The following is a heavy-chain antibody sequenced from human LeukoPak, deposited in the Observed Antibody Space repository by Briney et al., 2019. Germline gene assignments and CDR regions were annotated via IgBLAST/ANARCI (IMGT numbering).Heavy chain of an antibody. CDR2: IWYDGSNK. J-gene: IGHJ6*02. Sequence: GGSLRLSCAASGFTFSSYGMHWVRQAPGKGLEWVAVIWYDGSNKYYADSVKGRFTISRDNSKNTLYLQMNSLRAEDTAVYYCAREGTTVTTFYYYYGMDVWGQGTTVTVSS. CDR3: AREGTTVTTFYYYYGMDV. D-gene: IGHD4-17*01. CDR1: GFTFSSYG. V-gene: IGHV3-30*19.